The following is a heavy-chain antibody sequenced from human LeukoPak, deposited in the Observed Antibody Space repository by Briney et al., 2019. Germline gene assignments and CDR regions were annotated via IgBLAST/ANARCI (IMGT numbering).Heavy chain of an antibody. CDR3: ARETYNISAFDY. V-gene: IGHV5-51*01. J-gene: IGHJ4*02. CDR2: IYPGDSNT. D-gene: IGHD1-14*01. CDR1: GYRFTNYW. Sequence: GESLKMSCKASGYRFTNYWIGWVRQMPGKGLEWMGIIYPGDSNTIYSLSFQGQVTISADKSISTAYLQWSSLKASDTAMYYCARETYNISAFDYWGQGTLVTVSS.